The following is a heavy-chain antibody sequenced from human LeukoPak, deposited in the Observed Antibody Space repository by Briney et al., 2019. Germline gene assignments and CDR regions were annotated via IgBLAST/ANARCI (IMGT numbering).Heavy chain of an antibody. CDR3: ARASGSYSKYYFDY. J-gene: IGHJ4*02. D-gene: IGHD1-26*01. V-gene: IGHV1-2*02. Sequence: ASVKVSCKASGYTFTGYYMHWVRQAPGQGLEWMGWINPNSGGTNYAQKFQGRVTMTRDTSISTAYMELSSLRSEDTAVYYCARASGSYSKYYFDYWGQGTLVTVSS. CDR2: INPNSGGT. CDR1: GYTFTGYY.